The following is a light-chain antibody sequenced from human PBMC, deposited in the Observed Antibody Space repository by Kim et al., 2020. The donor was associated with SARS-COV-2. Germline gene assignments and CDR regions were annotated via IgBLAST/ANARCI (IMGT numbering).Light chain of an antibody. CDR1: NIGSKS. Sequence: PGKTAWITCGGNNIGSKSVPWYQQKPGQAPVLVIYYDSDRPSGIPERFSGSNSGNTATLTISRVEAGDEADYYCQVWDSSSDHPWVFGGGTQLTVL. CDR3: QVWDSSSDHPWV. V-gene: IGLV3-21*04. J-gene: IGLJ3*02. CDR2: YDS.